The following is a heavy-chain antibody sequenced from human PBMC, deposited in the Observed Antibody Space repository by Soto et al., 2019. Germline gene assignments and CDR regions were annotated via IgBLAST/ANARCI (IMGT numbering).Heavy chain of an antibody. CDR2: ISGSGGST. J-gene: IGHJ4*02. CDR3: AKASSRCSGGSCYLFDY. D-gene: IGHD2-15*01. CDR1: GFTFSSYA. V-gene: IGHV3-23*01. Sequence: GGSLRLSCAASGFTFSSYAMSWVRQAPGKGLEWVSAISGSGGSTYYADSVKGRFTISRDNSKNTLYLQMNSLRAEDTAVYYCAKASSRCSGGSCYLFDYWGQGTLVTVSS.